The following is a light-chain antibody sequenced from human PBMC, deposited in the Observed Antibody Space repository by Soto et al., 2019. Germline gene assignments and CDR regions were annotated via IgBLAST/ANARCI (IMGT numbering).Light chain of an antibody. CDR3: QQSYTTPIT. CDR2: DAS. J-gene: IGKJ5*01. Sequence: DIQMTQSPSSLSASVGDRVTITCRASQNIDNLLNWYNQKPGKAPKLLIYDASNLQAGAPSRFSGSGSGTDFTLTISSLQPEDFATYYCQQSYTTPITFGQGTRLDIK. V-gene: IGKV1-39*01. CDR1: QNIDNL.